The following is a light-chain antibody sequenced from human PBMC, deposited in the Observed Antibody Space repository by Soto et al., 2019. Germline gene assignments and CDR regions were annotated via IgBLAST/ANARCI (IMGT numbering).Light chain of an antibody. CDR2: DAS. V-gene: IGKV1-5*01. J-gene: IGKJ1*01. CDR3: QQYNNWPQT. CDR1: QSISSW. Sequence: IHMTHSPATLSASVLYRVTMTFLASQSISSWLAWYQQKPGKAPKLLIYDASSLESGVPSRFSGSGSGTEFTLTISSLQSEDFAVYYCQQYNNWPQTFGQGTKVDI.